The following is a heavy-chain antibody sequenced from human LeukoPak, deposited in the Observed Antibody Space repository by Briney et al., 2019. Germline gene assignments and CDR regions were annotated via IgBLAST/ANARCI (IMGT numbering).Heavy chain of an antibody. Sequence: ASVKVSCKASGYTFTSYATNCVRQAPGQGREWMGWINTNTGNPTYAQGFTGRFVFSLDTSVSTAYLQISSLKAEDTAVYYCAREGSSGWDNFDYWGQGTLVTVSS. CDR2: INTNTGNP. J-gene: IGHJ4*02. D-gene: IGHD6-19*01. CDR1: GYTFTSYA. CDR3: AREGSSGWDNFDY. V-gene: IGHV7-4-1*02.